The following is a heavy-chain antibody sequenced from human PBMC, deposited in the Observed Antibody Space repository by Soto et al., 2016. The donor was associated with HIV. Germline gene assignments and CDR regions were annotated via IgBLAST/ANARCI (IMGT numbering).Heavy chain of an antibody. CDR3: ARARKFPTPFDY. J-gene: IGHJ4*02. CDR1: GESFSGYQ. V-gene: IGHV4-34*01. Sequence: QVQLQQWGAGLLKPSQTLSLTCGVYGESFSGYQWTWVRQPPGKGLEWIGEIDHIGTTDYNPSLKSRITLSVDPSRNQFSLNLTSVTAADTAVYYCARARKFPTPFDYWGLGTVVXVSS. CDR2: IDHIGTT.